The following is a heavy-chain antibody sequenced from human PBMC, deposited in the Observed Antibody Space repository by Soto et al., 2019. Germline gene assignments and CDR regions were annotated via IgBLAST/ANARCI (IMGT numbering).Heavy chain of an antibody. CDR2: IYYSGST. J-gene: IGHJ6*04. D-gene: IGHD5-18*01. CDR1: GGSISSYY. Sequence: SDTLSLTCTVSGGSISSYYWSWIRQPPGKGLEWIGYIYYSGSTNYNPSLKSRVTISVDTSKNQSSLKLSSVTAADTAVYYCAGRRYSYSRYYAMEVWGKGTRGTGAS. V-gene: IGHV4-59*08. CDR3: AGRRYSYSRYYAMEV.